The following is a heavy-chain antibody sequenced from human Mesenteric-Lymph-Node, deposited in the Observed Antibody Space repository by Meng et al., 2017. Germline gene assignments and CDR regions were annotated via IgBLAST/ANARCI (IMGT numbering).Heavy chain of an antibody. D-gene: IGHD6-13*01. Sequence: GESLKISCAASGFTFSSFGIHWVRQAPGKGLEWVAFVGYDGRTIYYADSVKGRFTISRDKSNDAVYLQMNSLRAEDTAVYYCARDEQQLGFDYWGQGTLVTVSS. V-gene: IGHV3-30*02. CDR3: ARDEQQLGFDY. CDR1: GFTFSSFG. J-gene: IGHJ4*02. CDR2: VGYDGRTI.